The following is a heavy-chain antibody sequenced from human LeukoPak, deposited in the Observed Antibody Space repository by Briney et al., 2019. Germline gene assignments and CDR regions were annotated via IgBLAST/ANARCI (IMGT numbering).Heavy chain of an antibody. CDR1: GFTFSSYA. CDR3: AKVRGYSSSSSMLYAFDI. J-gene: IGHJ3*02. Sequence: GGSLRLSCAASGFTFSSYAMSWVRQAPGRGLEWVSTITTSGSSTYFADSVKGRFTISRDNTKNTLYLQMNSLRAEDTAVYYCAKVRGYSSSSSMLYAFDIWGQGTMVTVSS. D-gene: IGHD6-6*01. V-gene: IGHV3-23*01. CDR2: ITTSGSST.